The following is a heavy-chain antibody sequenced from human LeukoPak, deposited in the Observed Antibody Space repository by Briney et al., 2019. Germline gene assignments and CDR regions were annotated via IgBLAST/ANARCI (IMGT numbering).Heavy chain of an antibody. D-gene: IGHD3-10*01. V-gene: IGHV1-2*04. J-gene: IGHJ6*04. CDR3: AREMSRVTMVRGVNVNYGMDV. CDR2: INPNSGGT. Sequence: ASVKVSCKASGYTFTGYYMHWVRQAPGQGLEWMGWINPNSGGTNYAQKFQGWVTMTRDTSISTAYMELSRLRSDDTAVYYCAREMSRVTMVRGVNVNYGMDVWGKGNTAIVTS. CDR1: GYTFTGYY.